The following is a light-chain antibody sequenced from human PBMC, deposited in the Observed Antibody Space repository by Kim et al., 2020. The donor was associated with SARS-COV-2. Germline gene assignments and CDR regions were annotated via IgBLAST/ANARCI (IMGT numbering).Light chain of an antibody. CDR1: SSDVGGYNY. J-gene: IGLJ2*01. CDR2: DVS. V-gene: IGLV2-14*03. CDR3: SSYTSSATRV. Sequence: GQSITLSCTGTSSDVGGYNYVSWYHQHPGKAPKRMIYDVSNRPSGVSNRFSGSKSGNTASLSISGLRAEDEADYYCSSYTSSATRVFGGGTQLTVL.